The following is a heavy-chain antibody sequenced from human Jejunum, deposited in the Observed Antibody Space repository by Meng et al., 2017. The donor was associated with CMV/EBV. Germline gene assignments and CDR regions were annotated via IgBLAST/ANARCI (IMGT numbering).Heavy chain of an antibody. CDR1: LFTFAHLA. D-gene: IGHD2-21*01. CDR2: IPLNSAST. V-gene: IGHV3-43*01. J-gene: IGHJ4*02. CDR3: AKLEGGDGVGDY. Sequence: SLFTFAHLALILVRQAPGTGLECVSLIPLNSASTYYADSATGRFTISRDNSDNSLYLQMSSLPTEDTALYYCAKLEGGDGVGDYWGQGTLVTVSS.